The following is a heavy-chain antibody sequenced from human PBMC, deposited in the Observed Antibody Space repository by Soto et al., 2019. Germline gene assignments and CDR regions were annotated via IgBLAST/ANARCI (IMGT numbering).Heavy chain of an antibody. V-gene: IGHV1-69*13. CDR3: ARGRGTMIVVALDY. CDR1: GGTFSIYA. J-gene: IGHJ4*02. Sequence: ASVKVSCKASGGTFSIYAIIWVRQAPGQGLEWMGGIIPIFGTANYAQKFQGRVTITADESTSTAYMELSSLRSEDTAVYYRARGRGTMIVVALDYWGQGTLVTVSS. CDR2: IIPIFGTA. D-gene: IGHD3-22*01.